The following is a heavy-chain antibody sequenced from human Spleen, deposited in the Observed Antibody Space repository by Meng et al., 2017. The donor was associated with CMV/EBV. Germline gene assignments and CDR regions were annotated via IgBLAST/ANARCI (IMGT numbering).Heavy chain of an antibody. CDR1: GFTFRGSA. J-gene: IGHJ1*01. Sequence: GESLKISCGASGFTFRGSAIHWVRQATGKGLEWVGHIRSKTNNYATAYAASVKGRFTISRDDSNNTAYLQMNSLKTEDTAVYYCTRHTSVLGDFWGQGTLVTVSS. V-gene: IGHV3-73*01. CDR3: TRHTSVLGDF. CDR2: IRSKTNNYAT. D-gene: IGHD3-16*01.